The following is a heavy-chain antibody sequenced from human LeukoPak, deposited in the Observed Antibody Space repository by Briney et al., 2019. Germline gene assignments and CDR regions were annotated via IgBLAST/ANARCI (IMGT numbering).Heavy chain of an antibody. V-gene: IGHV3-33*01. D-gene: IGHD3-16*01. CDR1: GFTFSSYG. J-gene: IGHJ4*02. CDR3: ARGSDYNGGSFDY. Sequence: GGSLRLSCAASGFTFSSYGMHSVRQAPGKGLEWVALIWYDGSNKHYADSVKGRFTISRDNSKNTLYLQMNSLRAEDTALYYCARGSDYNGGSFDYWGQGTLVTVSS. CDR2: IWYDGSNK.